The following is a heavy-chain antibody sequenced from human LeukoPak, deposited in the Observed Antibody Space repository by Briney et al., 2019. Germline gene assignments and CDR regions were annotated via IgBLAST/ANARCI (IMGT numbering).Heavy chain of an antibody. CDR2: INHSGST. V-gene: IGHV4-39*07. Sequence: SENLSLTCTVSGGSISSGSYYWGWIRQPPGKGLEWIGEINHSGSTNYNPSLKSRVTILVDTSKNQFSLKLSSVTAADTAVYYCARGPGQWELLVPLDYWGQGTLVTVSS. D-gene: IGHD1-26*01. CDR1: GGSISSGSYY. J-gene: IGHJ4*02. CDR3: ARGPGQWELLVPLDY.